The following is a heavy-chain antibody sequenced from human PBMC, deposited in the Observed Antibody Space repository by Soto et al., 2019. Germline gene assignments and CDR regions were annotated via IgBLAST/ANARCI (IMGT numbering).Heavy chain of an antibody. J-gene: IGHJ5*02. V-gene: IGHV4-31*03. Sequence: QVQLQESGPGLVKPSQTLSLTCTVSGGSIGSGGYYWSWIRQHPEKGLEWIGYVYYTGSTSYNPSLTCRVMISADTSKNQFFLKLGSVTAADTAVYYCAGRGVWTGVVTYSRHGFDPWGQRSLVTVSP. CDR1: GGSIGSGGYY. D-gene: IGHD4-4*01. CDR3: AGRGVWTGVVTYSRHGFDP. CDR2: VYYTGST.